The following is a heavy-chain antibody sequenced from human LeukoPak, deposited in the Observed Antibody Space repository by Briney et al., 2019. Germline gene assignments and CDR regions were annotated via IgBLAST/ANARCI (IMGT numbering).Heavy chain of an antibody. V-gene: IGHV4-4*07. D-gene: IGHD2-21*02. Sequence: NTSETLSLTCTVSGGSISSYYWSWIRQPAGKGLEWIGRIYTSGSTNYNPSLKSRVTMSVDTSKNQFSLKLSSVTAADTAVYYCSRERYVYCGGDCYYFDYWGQGTLITVSS. CDR1: GGSISSYY. CDR2: IYTSGST. CDR3: SRERYVYCGGDCYYFDY. J-gene: IGHJ4*02.